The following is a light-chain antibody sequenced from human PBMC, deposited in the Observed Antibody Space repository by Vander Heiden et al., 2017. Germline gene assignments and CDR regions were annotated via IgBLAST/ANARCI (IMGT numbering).Light chain of an antibody. V-gene: IGLV3-1*01. Sequence: SYELTQPPPLSVSPAPTASITCPGDKLGDKYACWYQQKPGQSPVLVIYQDSKRPSGIPERFSGSNSGNTATMTISGTQAMDEADYYCQAWDSSTEVFGGGTKLTVL. J-gene: IGLJ2*01. CDR3: QAWDSSTEV. CDR2: QDS. CDR1: KLGDKY.